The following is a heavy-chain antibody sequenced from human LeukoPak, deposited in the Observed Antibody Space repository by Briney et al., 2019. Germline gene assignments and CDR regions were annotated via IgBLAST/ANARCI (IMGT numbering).Heavy chain of an antibody. Sequence: ASVKVSCKASGDSFTDHYMHWVRQAPGQGLEWMGWINPKSGGTNYAQTFQGRVTMTRDTSIRTAYMELSRLRGDDTAVYYCARIAIGGGEWHFDSWGQGTLVTVSS. D-gene: IGHD3-16*01. CDR3: ARIAIGGGEWHFDS. V-gene: IGHV1-2*02. J-gene: IGHJ4*02. CDR2: INPKSGGT. CDR1: GDSFTDHY.